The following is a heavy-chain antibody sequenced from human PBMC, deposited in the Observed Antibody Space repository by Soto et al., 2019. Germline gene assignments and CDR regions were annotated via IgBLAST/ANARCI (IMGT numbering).Heavy chain of an antibody. D-gene: IGHD3-10*01. J-gene: IGHJ4*02. CDR2: IKSKIDGGTT. CDR1: GFTFNNAW. V-gene: IGHV3-15*01. Sequence: EVRLVESGGGLVKPGGSLRLSCAASGFTFNNAWMSWVRQAPGKGLQWVGRIKSKIDGGTTDYAAPVKGRFTISRDDSKNTLYLQMNSLKTEDTAVYYCKRDGSGIYDWGQGTLVTVSS. CDR3: KRDGSGIYD.